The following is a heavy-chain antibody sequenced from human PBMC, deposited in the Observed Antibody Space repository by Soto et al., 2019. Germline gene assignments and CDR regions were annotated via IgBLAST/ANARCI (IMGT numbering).Heavy chain of an antibody. D-gene: IGHD6-19*01. Sequence: PGGSLRLSCAASGFTFSSYWMHWVRQAPGKGLVWVSRINSDGSSTSYADSVKGRFTISRDNAKNTLYLQMNSLRAEDTAVYYCARDSFTGWYSSGYNWFDPWGQGTLVTVSS. V-gene: IGHV3-74*01. CDR1: GFTFSSYW. J-gene: IGHJ5*02. CDR3: ARDSFTGWYSSGYNWFDP. CDR2: INSDGSST.